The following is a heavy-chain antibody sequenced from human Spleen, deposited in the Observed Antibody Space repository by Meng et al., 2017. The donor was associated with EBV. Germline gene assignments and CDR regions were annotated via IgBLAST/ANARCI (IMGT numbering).Heavy chain of an antibody. V-gene: IGHV4-4*03. J-gene: IGHJ1*01. Sequence: HGQLQGSGPGLVKSQETLSLPCAVSGGSVSSPNWLSWVRQPPGKGLEWIGEVYPSGNTNYNPSLKSRVTISVDKSKNQFSMNLSSVTAADTAIYYCARVGSDYANFQVWGPGTLVTVSS. CDR1: GGSVSSPNW. CDR3: ARVGSDYANFQV. D-gene: IGHD2-8*01. CDR2: VYPSGNT.